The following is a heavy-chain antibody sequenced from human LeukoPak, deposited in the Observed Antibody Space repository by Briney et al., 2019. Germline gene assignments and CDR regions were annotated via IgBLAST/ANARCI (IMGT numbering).Heavy chain of an antibody. Sequence: ASAKVSCKASGYTFTGYYMHWVRQAPGQGLEWMGWINPNSGDTNYAQKFHGRVTMTRDTSISTAYMDLSRLTSDDTAVYYCASGSNFFDSWGQGTLVTVSS. D-gene: IGHD4-11*01. J-gene: IGHJ4*02. CDR2: INPNSGDT. V-gene: IGHV1-2*02. CDR3: ASGSNFFDS. CDR1: GYTFTGYY.